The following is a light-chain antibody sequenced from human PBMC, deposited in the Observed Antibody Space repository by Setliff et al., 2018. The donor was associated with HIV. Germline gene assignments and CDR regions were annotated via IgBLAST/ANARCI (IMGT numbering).Light chain of an antibody. CDR2: QAT. CDR1: SSDIGRYNL. J-gene: IGLJ1*01. CDR3: CSNTGSNTYV. Sequence: QSVLTQPASVSGSPGQSITISCTGTSSDIGRYNLVSWYQQYPGKVPKLMIYQATKRPSGVSNRFSGSKFGNTASLTISGLQAEDEADYYCCSNTGSNTYVFGSGTKVTVL. V-gene: IGLV2-23*01.